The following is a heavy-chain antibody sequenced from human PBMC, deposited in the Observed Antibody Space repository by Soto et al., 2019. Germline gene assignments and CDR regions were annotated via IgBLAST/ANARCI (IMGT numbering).Heavy chain of an antibody. CDR3: ARDRGYSYGPYYYYYYMDV. J-gene: IGHJ6*03. Sequence: GGSLRLSCAASGFTFSSYSMNWVRQAPGKGLEWVSYISSSSSTIYYADSVKGRFTISRDNAKNPLYLQMNSLRAEDTAVYYCARDRGYSYGPYYYYYYMDVWGKGTTVTVSS. CDR1: GFTFSSYS. V-gene: IGHV3-48*01. CDR2: ISSSSSTI. D-gene: IGHD5-18*01.